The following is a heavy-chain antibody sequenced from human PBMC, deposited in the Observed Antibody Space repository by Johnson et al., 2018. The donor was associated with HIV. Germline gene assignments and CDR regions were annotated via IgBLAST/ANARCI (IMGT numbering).Heavy chain of an antibody. J-gene: IGHJ3*02. CDR2: IKQDGREK. V-gene: IGHV3-7*01. CDR1: GLTFSAYA. D-gene: IGHD3-16*01. Sequence: VQLVESGGGVVQPGGSLRLSCEGSGLTFSAYALHWVRQAPGKGLEWVANIKQDGREKYYGDSMKGRFTISRDNAKNSLYLQLNSLRAEDTAVFYCARDKGWGTFDIWGQGTMVTVSS. CDR3: ARDKGWGTFDI.